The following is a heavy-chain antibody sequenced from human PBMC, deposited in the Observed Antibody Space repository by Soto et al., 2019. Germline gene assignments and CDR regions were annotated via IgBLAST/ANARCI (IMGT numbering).Heavy chain of an antibody. J-gene: IGHJ6*02. Sequence: QVQLVQSGAEVKKPGSSVKVSCKASGGTFSSYAISWVRQAPGQGLEWMGGIIPIFGTANYAQKFQGRVTITADESTSTAYMELSSLRSEDTAVYYCASPFRYCTNGVCYDAGGLYYYYYGMDVWGQGTTVTVSS. CDR2: IIPIFGTA. CDR3: ASPFRYCTNGVCYDAGGLYYYYYGMDV. D-gene: IGHD2-8*01. CDR1: GGTFSSYA. V-gene: IGHV1-69*12.